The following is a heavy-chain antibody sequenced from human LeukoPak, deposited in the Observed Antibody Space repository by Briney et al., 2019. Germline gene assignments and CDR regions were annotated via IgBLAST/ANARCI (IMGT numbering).Heavy chain of an antibody. J-gene: IGHJ4*02. CDR1: GFTFISYG. CDR2: IMQDGSEK. CDR3: ARVRRIVVVPAAYFDY. V-gene: IGHV3-7*01. D-gene: IGHD2-2*01. Sequence: RRSLRLSCAASGFTFISYGTHWVRQAPGRGVEWVANIMQDGSEKYYVDSVKGRFTISRDNAKNSLYLQMNSLRAEDTAVYYCARVRRIVVVPAAYFDYWGQGTLVTVSS.